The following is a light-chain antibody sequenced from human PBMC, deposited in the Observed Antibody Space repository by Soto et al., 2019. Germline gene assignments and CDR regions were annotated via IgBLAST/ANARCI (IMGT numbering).Light chain of an antibody. CDR2: GAS. V-gene: IGKV3-15*01. CDR3: QQRDTWPIT. CDR1: QGVSRK. Sequence: DTVMKKSPAILSVDLGERFTFSCRASQGVSRKLAWYQHKPGQAPRLLISGASTGATGIPARFSGSGSGTEFTLTISSLQSEDCAIYYCQQRDTWPITFGQGTRLE. J-gene: IGKJ5*01.